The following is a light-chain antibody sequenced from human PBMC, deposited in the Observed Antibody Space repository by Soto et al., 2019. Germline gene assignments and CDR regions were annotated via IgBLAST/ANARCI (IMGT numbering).Light chain of an antibody. V-gene: IGKV1-5*03. CDR1: QGISNW. CDR2: KAS. Sequence: DIQMTQSPSSVSASVGDRVSITCRASQGISNWLAWYQQKPGKAPKLLIYKASRLESGVPSRFSGSGSGTEFTLTITSLQPDDFATYYCQHPKAFGQGTKVDIK. J-gene: IGKJ1*01. CDR3: QHPKA.